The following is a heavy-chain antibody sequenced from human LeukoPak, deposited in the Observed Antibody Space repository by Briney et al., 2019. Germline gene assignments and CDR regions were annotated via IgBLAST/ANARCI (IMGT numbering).Heavy chain of an antibody. CDR1: GYRFTSYG. V-gene: IGHV1-18*04. CDR3: ARGDDYGDYLSAFDI. Sequence: ASVKVSCKASGYRFTSYGIIWVRQAPGQGLEWMGGISAHNGNTNYGQKLQGRVTMTTDTSTSTAYMELRSLRSDDTAVYYCARGDDYGDYLSAFDIWGQGTTVTVSS. CDR2: ISAHNGNT. D-gene: IGHD4-17*01. J-gene: IGHJ3*02.